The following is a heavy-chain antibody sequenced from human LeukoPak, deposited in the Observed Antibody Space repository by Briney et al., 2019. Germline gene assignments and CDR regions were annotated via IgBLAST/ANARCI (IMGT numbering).Heavy chain of an antibody. CDR1: EFTFSNYA. CDR2: IGIYGVTT. Sequence: PGGSLRLSCAASEFTFSNYAMNWVRQAPGKGLEWVSIIGIYGVTTFHADSVKGRFTISKDNSKNTLYLQMNSLRAEDTAVYYCARGDGLPRRRYFDSWGQGTLVTVSS. D-gene: IGHD3/OR15-3a*01. CDR3: ARGDGLPRRRYFDS. V-gene: IGHV3-23*01. J-gene: IGHJ4*02.